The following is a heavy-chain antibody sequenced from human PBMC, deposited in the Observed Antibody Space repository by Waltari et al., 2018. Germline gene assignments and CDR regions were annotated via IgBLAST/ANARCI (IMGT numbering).Heavy chain of an antibody. CDR1: GFSFNASP. Sequence: EVQLVEPGGGLVKPGGSLRRPCAASGFSFNASPMHRVRQTPEKGLEWVSSIGRSTTYTYYADSVKGRFTISRVNAANSLYLEMNALRPEDTAVYYCASHLEDFYYYMDVWGKGTTVTVSS. CDR3: ASHLEDFYYYMDV. J-gene: IGHJ6*03. CDR2: IGRSTTYT. V-gene: IGHV3-21*06.